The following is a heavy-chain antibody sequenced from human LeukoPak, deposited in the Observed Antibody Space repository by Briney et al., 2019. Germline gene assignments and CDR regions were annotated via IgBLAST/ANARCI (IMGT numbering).Heavy chain of an antibody. V-gene: IGHV3-23*01. CDR3: ARDLRDSYGFFAFDY. D-gene: IGHD5-18*01. CDR2: ISGSGGNT. CDR1: GFTFSSYA. Sequence: PGGSLRLSCAASGFTFSSYAMSWVRQAPGKGLDWVSAISGSGGNTYYADSVKGRFTISRDNSKNTLYLQMNSLGAEDTAVYYCARDLRDSYGFFAFDYWGQGTLVTVSS. J-gene: IGHJ4*02.